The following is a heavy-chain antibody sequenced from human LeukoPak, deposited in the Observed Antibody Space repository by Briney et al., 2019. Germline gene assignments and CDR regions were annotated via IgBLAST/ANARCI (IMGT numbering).Heavy chain of an antibody. CDR3: ASLSPVLLWFGVFDY. D-gene: IGHD3-10*01. CDR1: GGSISSGGYY. J-gene: IGHJ4*02. CDR2: IYYSGST. Sequence: PSQTLSLTCTVSGGSISSGGYYWSWIRQPPGKGLEWIGYIYYSGSTNYNPSLKSRVTISVDTSKNQFSLKLSSVTAADTAVYYCASLSPVLLWFGVFDYWGQGTLVTVSS. V-gene: IGHV4-61*08.